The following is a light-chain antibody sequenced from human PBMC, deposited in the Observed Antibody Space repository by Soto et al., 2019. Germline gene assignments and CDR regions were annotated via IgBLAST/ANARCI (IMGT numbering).Light chain of an antibody. J-gene: IGKJ3*01. V-gene: IGKV1-5*03. CDR3: QQSFT. CDR2: KAS. Sequence: DIQMTQSPSTLSASVGDRVTITCRASQSISSWLAWYQQKPGKAPKLLIYKASSLESGVPSRFSGSGSGTEFTLTISSLQPDDFATYSSQQSFTFGPGTKVDIK. CDR1: QSISSW.